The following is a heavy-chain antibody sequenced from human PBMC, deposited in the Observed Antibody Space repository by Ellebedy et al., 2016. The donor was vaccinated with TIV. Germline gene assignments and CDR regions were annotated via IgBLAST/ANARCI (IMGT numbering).Heavy chain of an antibody. CDR3: ARWRGGYGDFDF. CDR2: INPNSGVT. J-gene: IGHJ4*02. Sequence: ASVKVSCXASGYTVIGYYIYWVRQAPGQGLEWMGWINPNSGVTNYAQKFQGRVTMTRDTSISTAYMELSRLRSDDTAVYYCARWRGGYGDFDFWGQGTLVTVSS. D-gene: IGHD5-12*01. V-gene: IGHV1-2*02. CDR1: GYTVIGYY.